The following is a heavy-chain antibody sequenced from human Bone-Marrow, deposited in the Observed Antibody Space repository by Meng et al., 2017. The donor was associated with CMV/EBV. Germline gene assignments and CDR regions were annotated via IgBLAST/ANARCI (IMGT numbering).Heavy chain of an antibody. D-gene: IGHD4-17*01. V-gene: IGHV1-2*02. CDR3: ARERVLTVTPYYYYYGMDV. J-gene: IGHJ6*01. Sequence: ASVKVSCKASGYTFTGYYMHWVRQAPGQGLEWMGWINPNSGGTNYAQKFQGRVTRTRDTSISTAYMELSRLRSDDTAVYYCARERVLTVTPYYYYYGMDVWGQGNTVTVYS. CDR1: GYTFTGYY. CDR2: INPNSGGT.